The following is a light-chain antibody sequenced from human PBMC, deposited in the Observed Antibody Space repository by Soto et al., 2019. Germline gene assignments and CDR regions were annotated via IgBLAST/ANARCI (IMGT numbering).Light chain of an antibody. V-gene: IGKV1-5*03. J-gene: IGKJ5*01. CDR2: KAS. Sequence: DIQMTQSPSTLSASVGDRVTITCRASQSSSSKLVWYQQKPGKAPKILIYKASSLESSAPSRFSGSGSGTEFTLTISSLQTDDFATYYRRQYNTYPITSGQGTRLETK. CDR1: QSSSSK. CDR3: RQYNTYPIT.